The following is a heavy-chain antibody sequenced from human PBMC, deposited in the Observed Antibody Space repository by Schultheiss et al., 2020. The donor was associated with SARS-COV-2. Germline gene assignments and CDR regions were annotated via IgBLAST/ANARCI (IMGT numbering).Heavy chain of an antibody. D-gene: IGHD5-18*01. CDR1: GGSFSGYY. Sequence: SETLSLTCAVYGGSFSGYYWSWIRQPPGKGLEWIGEINHSGSTHYSPSLKSRVTISIDTSKNQFSLKLSSVTAADTAVYYCARGPRAMVQGGSVDPWGQGTLVTVSS. J-gene: IGHJ5*02. CDR2: INHSGST. CDR3: ARGPRAMVQGGSVDP. V-gene: IGHV4-34*01.